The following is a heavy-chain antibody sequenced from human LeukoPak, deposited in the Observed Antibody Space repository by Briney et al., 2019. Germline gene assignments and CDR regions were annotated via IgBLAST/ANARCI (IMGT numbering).Heavy chain of an antibody. CDR1: GYTFTSYG. V-gene: IGHV1-18*01. Sequence: GASVKVSCKASGYTFTSYGIRWVRQAPGQGLEWMGWICAYNGNTNYAQKLQGRVTMTTDTSTSTAYMELRSLRSDDTAVYYCARDGIAVAGTNYYYGMDVWGQGTTVTVSS. J-gene: IGHJ6*02. CDR3: ARDGIAVAGTNYYYGMDV. D-gene: IGHD6-19*01. CDR2: ICAYNGNT.